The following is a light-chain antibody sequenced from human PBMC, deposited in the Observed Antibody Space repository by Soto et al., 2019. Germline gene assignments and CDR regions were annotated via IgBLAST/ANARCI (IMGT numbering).Light chain of an antibody. CDR3: QQYGSWT. Sequence: EIVMTQSPATLSVSPGERATLSCRASQSISGNLAWYQQKPGQAPRLLIFGASTRATGIPARFSGSGSGTEFTLTISRLEPEDSAIYYCQQYGSWTFGQGTKVEI. CDR1: QSISGN. V-gene: IGKV3-15*01. CDR2: GAS. J-gene: IGKJ1*01.